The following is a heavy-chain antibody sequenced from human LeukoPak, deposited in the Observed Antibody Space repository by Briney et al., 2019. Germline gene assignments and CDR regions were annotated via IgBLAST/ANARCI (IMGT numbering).Heavy chain of an antibody. CDR3: AREHNWDYVGDRRFDP. CDR2: MNPNSGNT. D-gene: IGHD1-7*01. J-gene: IGHJ5*02. Sequence: ASVKVSCKASGYTFTRCDINWVRQATGHGREWMGWMNPNSGNTGYAQKFQGRVTMTRNTSISTAYMELSSLTSEDTAVYYCAREHNWDYVGDRRFDPWGQGTLVTVSS. V-gene: IGHV1-8*01. CDR1: GYTFTRCD.